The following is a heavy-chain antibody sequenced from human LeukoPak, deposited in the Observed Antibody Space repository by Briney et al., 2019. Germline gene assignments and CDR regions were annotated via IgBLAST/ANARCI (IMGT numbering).Heavy chain of an antibody. V-gene: IGHV4-34*01. CDR3: ARASNLIAAFDY. CDR2: INHSGST. Sequence: SETLSLTCAVYGGSFSGYYWSWIRQPPGKGLEWIEEINHSGSTNYNPSLKSRVTISVDTSKNQFSQKLSSVTAADTAVYYCARASNLIAAFDYWGQGTLVTVSS. CDR1: GGSFSGYY. D-gene: IGHD6-6*01. J-gene: IGHJ4*02.